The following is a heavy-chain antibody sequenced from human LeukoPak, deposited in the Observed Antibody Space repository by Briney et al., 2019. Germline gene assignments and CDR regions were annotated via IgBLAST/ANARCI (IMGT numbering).Heavy chain of an antibody. CDR1: GGSISSGDYY. CDR2: IYYSGST. Sequence: SETLSLTCTVSGGSISSGDYYWSWIRQPPGKGLEWIGYIYYSGSTYYNPSLKSRVTISVDTSKNQFSLKLSSVTAADTAVYYCARHRARNYYDILTGSDYWFDPWGQGTLVTVSS. J-gene: IGHJ5*02. D-gene: IGHD3-9*01. CDR3: ARHRARNYYDILTGSDYWFDP. V-gene: IGHV4-30-4*01.